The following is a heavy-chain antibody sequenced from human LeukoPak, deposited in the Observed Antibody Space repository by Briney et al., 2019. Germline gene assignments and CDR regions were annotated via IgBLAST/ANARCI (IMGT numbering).Heavy chain of an antibody. CDR1: GYTFTSYA. V-gene: IGHV1-3*01. Sequence: ASVKVSCKASGYTFTSYAIHWVRQAPGQRLEWMGWINAGNGNTKYSQKFQGRVTITRDTSASTAYMELSSLRSEDTAVYYCASWSDSSGYWYYFDYWGQGTLVTVSS. J-gene: IGHJ4*02. D-gene: IGHD3-22*01. CDR2: INAGNGNT. CDR3: ASWSDSSGYWYYFDY.